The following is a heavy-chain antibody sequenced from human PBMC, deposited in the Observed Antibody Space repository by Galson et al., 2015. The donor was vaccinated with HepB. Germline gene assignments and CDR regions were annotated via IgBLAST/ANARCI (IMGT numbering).Heavy chain of an antibody. Sequence: SLRLSCAASGFTVSSDYMSWVRQAPGKGLEWVSVIYSGHSTYYADSVKGRFTISRDNSKNTLYLQMNSLRAEDTAVYYCARDGSGSQRGIDVWGQGTPVPVSS. CDR1: GFTVSSDY. CDR2: IYSGHST. V-gene: IGHV3-53*01. D-gene: IGHD3-22*01. J-gene: IGHJ6*02. CDR3: ARDGSGSQRGIDV.